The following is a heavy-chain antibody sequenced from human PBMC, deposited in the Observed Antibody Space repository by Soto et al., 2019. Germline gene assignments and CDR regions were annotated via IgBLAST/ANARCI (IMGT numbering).Heavy chain of an antibody. V-gene: IGHV1-18*01. CDR2: ISAHNGNT. Sequence: QVQLVQSGAEVKKPGASVKVSCKSSGYIFSDYGITWVRQAPGQGLEWMGWISAHNGNTDYAQKFQDRLTLATDTSTSTAYMELRSLRSDDTALYYCARPVTSPDHLDIWGQGTMVTVSS. J-gene: IGHJ3*02. CDR1: GYIFSDYG. CDR3: ARPVTSPDHLDI. D-gene: IGHD4-4*01.